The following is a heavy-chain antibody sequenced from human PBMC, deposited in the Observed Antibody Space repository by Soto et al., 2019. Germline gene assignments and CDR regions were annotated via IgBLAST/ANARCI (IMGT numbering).Heavy chain of an antibody. CDR2: IYYSGST. Sequence: SETLSLTCTVSGGSISSSSYYWGWIRQPPGKGLEWIGSIYYSGSTYYNPSLKSRVTISVDTSKNQFSLKLSSVTAADTAVYYCARHIAGVVAATIRYYYYGMDVWGQGTTVTVSS. D-gene: IGHD2-15*01. CDR3: ARHIAGVVAATIRYYYYGMDV. CDR1: GGSISSSSYY. V-gene: IGHV4-39*01. J-gene: IGHJ6*02.